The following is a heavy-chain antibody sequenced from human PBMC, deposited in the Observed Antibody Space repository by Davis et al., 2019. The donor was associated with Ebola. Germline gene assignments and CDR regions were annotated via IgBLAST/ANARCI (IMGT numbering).Heavy chain of an antibody. CDR2: MNPNSGNT. J-gene: IGHJ4*02. CDR1: GYTFTSYD. CDR3: ARGPVRYYDILTGYYPPEY. D-gene: IGHD3-9*01. Sequence: ASVKVSCKASGYTFTSYDINWVRQATGQGLEWMGWMNPNSGNTGYAQKFQGRVTMTRNTSISTAYMELSSLRSEDTAVYYCARGPVRYYDILTGYYPPEYWGQGTLVTVSS. V-gene: IGHV1-8*01.